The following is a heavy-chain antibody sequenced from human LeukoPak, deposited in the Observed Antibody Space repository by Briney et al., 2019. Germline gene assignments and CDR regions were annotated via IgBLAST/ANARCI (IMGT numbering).Heavy chain of an antibody. CDR3: ARGYYMDV. J-gene: IGHJ6*03. CDR2: IYYSGST. CDR1: GGSISSHY. Sequence: SETLSLTCTVSGGSISSHYWSWIRQPPGKRLEWIGYIYYSGSTNYNPSLKSRVTISVDTSKNQFSLKLSSVTAADTAVYYCARGYYMDVWGKGTTVTVSS. V-gene: IGHV4-59*11.